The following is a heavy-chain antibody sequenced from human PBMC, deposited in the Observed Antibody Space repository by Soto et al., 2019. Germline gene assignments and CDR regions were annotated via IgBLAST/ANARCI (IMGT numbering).Heavy chain of an antibody. V-gene: IGHV4-34*01. D-gene: IGHD2-8*02. CDR3: ARDKSTGLFEY. J-gene: IGHJ4*02. Sequence: QVQLQQWGAGLLKPSETLSLTCAVYGGSFSGYYWTWIRQPPGTGLEWIGEINHSGSTNYNPSLKSRVTISVDTSKNQFSLKLTSVTAADTAVYYCARDKSTGLFEYWVQGTLVTVSS. CDR2: INHSGST. CDR1: GGSFSGYY.